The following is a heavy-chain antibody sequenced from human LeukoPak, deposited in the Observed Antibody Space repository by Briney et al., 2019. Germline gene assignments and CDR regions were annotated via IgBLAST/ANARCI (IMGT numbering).Heavy chain of an antibody. D-gene: IGHD2-8*01. Sequence: PSETLSLTCAVSGGSISSGGYSWSWIRRPPGKGLEWIGYIYHSGSTYYNPSLKSRVTISVDRSKNQFSLKLSSVTAADTAVYYCARDSNGPIDYWGQGTLVTVSS. J-gene: IGHJ4*02. CDR1: GGSISSGGYS. V-gene: IGHV4-30-2*01. CDR2: IYHSGST. CDR3: ARDSNGPIDY.